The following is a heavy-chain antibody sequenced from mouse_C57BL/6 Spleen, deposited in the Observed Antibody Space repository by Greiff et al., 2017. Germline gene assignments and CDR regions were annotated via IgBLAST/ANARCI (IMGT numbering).Heavy chain of an antibody. CDR1: GFTFSSYG. CDR3: ARQREFMDY. J-gene: IGHJ4*01. V-gene: IGHV5-6*01. Sequence: DVHLVESGGDLVKPGGSLKLSCAASGFTFSSYGMSWVRQTPDKRLEWVATISSGGSYTYYPDSVKGRFTISRDNAKNTLYLQMSSLKSEDTAMYYCARQREFMDYWGQGTSVTVSS. CDR2: ISSGGSYT.